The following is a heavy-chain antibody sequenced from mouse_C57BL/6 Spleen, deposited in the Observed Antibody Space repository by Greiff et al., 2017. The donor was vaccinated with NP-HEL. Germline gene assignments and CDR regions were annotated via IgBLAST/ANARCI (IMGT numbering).Heavy chain of an antibody. D-gene: IGHD2-1*01. CDR3: ARGNYGDYAMDY. Sequence: EVMLVESGGGLVKPGGSLKLSCAASGFTFSDYGMHWVRQAPEKGLEWVAYISSGSSTIYYADTVKGLFTISRDNAKNTLFLQMTSLRSEDTAMYYCARGNYGDYAMDYWGQGTSVTVSS. V-gene: IGHV5-17*01. J-gene: IGHJ4*01. CDR1: GFTFSDYG. CDR2: ISSGSSTI.